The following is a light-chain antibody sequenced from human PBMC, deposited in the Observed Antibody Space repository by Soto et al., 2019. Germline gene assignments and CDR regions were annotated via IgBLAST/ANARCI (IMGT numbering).Light chain of an antibody. V-gene: IGLV2-14*01. CDR2: EVS. CDR3: SSHTSYSTRV. Sequence: QSVLTQPASVSGSPGQSMAISCTGTSSDVGGYNYVSWYQQHPGKAPKLMIHEVSNRPSGISDRFSGSKSGNTASLTISGLQADDEADYYCSSHTSYSTRVFGTGTKLTVL. CDR1: SSDVGGYNY. J-gene: IGLJ1*01.